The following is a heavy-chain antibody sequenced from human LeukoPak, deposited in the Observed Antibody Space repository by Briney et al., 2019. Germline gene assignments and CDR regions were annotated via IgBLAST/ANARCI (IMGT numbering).Heavy chain of an antibody. D-gene: IGHD1-1*01. J-gene: IGHJ5*02. CDR2: ISYSGST. Sequence: SETLSLTCNVSGDSIRSYYWSRIRQPPGKGLEWIGYISYSGSTNFNPSLKSRVTISVDTSKNQFSLKLSSVTAADTAVYYCAREGTAGTNLNWFDPWGQGTLVTVSS. V-gene: IGHV4-59*01. CDR1: GDSIRSYY. CDR3: AREGTAGTNLNWFDP.